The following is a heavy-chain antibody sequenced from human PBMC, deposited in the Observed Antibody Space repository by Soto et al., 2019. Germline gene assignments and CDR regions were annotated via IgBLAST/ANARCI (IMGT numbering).Heavy chain of an antibody. V-gene: IGHV3-7*04. D-gene: IGHD1-1*01. CDR3: STELGTTMARH. J-gene: IGHJ4*02. Sequence: EVQLVESGGDLVQPGGSLRLSCAASGFTLRNSRMSWVRQAPGKGLEWVANIKQDGSDTYYVDSVKGRFTISRDNAKNSLYLQMNSLRAEDTAVYYCSTELGTTMARHWGQGTLVTVSS. CDR1: GFTLRNSR. CDR2: IKQDGSDT.